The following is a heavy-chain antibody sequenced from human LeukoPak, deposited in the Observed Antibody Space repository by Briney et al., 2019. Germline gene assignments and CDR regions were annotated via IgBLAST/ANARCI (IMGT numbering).Heavy chain of an antibody. V-gene: IGHV1-18*01. J-gene: IGHJ4*02. CDR1: GYTFTSYG. D-gene: IGHD6-19*01. Sequence: ASVKVSCKASGYTFTSYGISWVRQAPRQGLEWMGWISAYNGNTNYAQKLQGRVTMTTDTSTSTAYTELRSLRSDDTAVYYCARVAVAGTVLDYWGQGTLVTVSS. CDR2: ISAYNGNT. CDR3: ARVAVAGTVLDY.